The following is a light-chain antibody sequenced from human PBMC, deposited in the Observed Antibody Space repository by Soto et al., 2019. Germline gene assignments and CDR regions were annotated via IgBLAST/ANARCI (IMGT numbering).Light chain of an antibody. Sequence: SVLTQPPSASGSPGQSVTISCTGTSSDIGAYDYVSWYQQYPGKAPRLIIYEVRHRPSGVPDRFSGSKSGNTASLTVSGLQAEDEADYYCSSYAGSNNLGLFGGGTKVTVL. V-gene: IGLV2-8*01. CDR2: EVR. J-gene: IGLJ2*01. CDR1: SSDIGAYDY. CDR3: SSYAGSNNLGL.